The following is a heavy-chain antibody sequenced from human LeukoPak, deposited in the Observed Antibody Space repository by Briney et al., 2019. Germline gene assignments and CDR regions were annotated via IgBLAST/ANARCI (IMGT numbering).Heavy chain of an antibody. CDR2: IRSKAYGGTT. CDR1: GFTFGDYA. CDR3: TRDIAKNDY. J-gene: IGHJ4*02. Sequence: GGSLRLSCTASGFTFGDYAMSWVRQAPGKGLEWVGFIRSKAYGGTTEYAASVKGRFTISRDDSKSIAYLQMNSLKTEDTAVYYCTRDIAKNDYWGQGTLVTVSS. V-gene: IGHV3-49*04. D-gene: IGHD3-16*02.